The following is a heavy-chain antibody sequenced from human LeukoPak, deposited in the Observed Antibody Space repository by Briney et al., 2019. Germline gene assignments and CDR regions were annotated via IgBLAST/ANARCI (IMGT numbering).Heavy chain of an antibody. Sequence: ASVKVSCKTSGYTFTSYDIHWVRQATGQGLEWMGWMNPNSGNTGYAQKFQGRVTMTRNTSISTAYMELTSLRSEDTAVYYCAILNDYYDTSGYYWGQGTLVTVSS. CDR3: AILNDYYDTSGYY. CDR2: MNPNSGNT. CDR1: GYTFTSYD. V-gene: IGHV1-8*01. D-gene: IGHD3-22*01. J-gene: IGHJ4*02.